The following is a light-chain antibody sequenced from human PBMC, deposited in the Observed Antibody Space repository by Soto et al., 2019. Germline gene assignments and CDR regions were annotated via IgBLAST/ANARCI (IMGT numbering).Light chain of an antibody. CDR1: SSDVGGYNY. J-gene: IGLJ1*01. V-gene: IGLV2-11*01. CDR2: DVS. CDR3: CSYAGSYTHYV. Sequence: QSALTQPRSVSGSPGQSVTISCTGTSSDVGGYNYVSWYQQHPGKAPKLMIYDVSKRPSGVPDRFSGSKSGNTASLTISGLQADDEADYSCCSYAGSYTHYVFGTGTKLTVL.